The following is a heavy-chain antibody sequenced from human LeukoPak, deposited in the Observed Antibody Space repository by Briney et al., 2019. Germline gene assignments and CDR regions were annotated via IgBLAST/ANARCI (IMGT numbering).Heavy chain of an antibody. CDR3: SKDRAGYSGARGFDY. CDR2: ISDSGDIT. D-gene: IGHD5-12*01. V-gene: IGHV3-23*01. Sequence: GGSLRLACAASGFTFSSCAMSWVRQAPGKGLGWVSRISDSGDITYYAASVKGRFTISRDNSKNTLYLQMNSLRAEDTAVYYSSKDRAGYSGARGFDYWGQGTLVTVSS. J-gene: IGHJ4*02. CDR1: GFTFSSCA.